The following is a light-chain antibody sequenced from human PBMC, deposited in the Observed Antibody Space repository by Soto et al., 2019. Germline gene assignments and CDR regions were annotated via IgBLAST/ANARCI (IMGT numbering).Light chain of an antibody. CDR3: QQYGSSRT. Sequence: EIVLTQSPGTLSLSPGERATLSCRASQSVSSSYLAWYQQKPGQAPRLLIYGAASRATGIPDRFSGSGSGTYFTLTISILEPEDFAVYYCQQYGSSRTFGPGTKVDIK. J-gene: IGKJ3*01. CDR1: QSVSSSY. CDR2: GAA. V-gene: IGKV3-20*01.